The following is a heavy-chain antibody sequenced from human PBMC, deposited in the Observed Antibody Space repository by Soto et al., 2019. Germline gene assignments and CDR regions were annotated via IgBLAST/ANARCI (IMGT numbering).Heavy chain of an antibody. CDR1: GFTFSSYA. V-gene: IGHV3-23*01. Sequence: PGGSLRLSCAASGFTFSSYAMSWVRQAPGKGLEWVSAISGSGGSTYYADSVKGRFTISRDNSKNTLYLQMNSLRAEDTAVYYCANDRSRVIFGVVISFDYWGQGTLVTVSS. CDR3: ANDRSRVIFGVVISFDY. J-gene: IGHJ4*02. CDR2: ISGSGGST. D-gene: IGHD3-3*01.